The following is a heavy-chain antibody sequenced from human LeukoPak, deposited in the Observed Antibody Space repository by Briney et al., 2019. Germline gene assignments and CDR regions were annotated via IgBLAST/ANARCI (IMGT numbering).Heavy chain of an antibody. CDR2: ISSSGSTI. D-gene: IGHD3-10*01. J-gene: IGHJ4*02. CDR1: GFPFTDYF. V-gene: IGHV3-11*04. CDR3: ARDRGDGSGTFDY. Sequence: PGRSLRLSSAAPGFPFTDYFISWVRPAPGKGLGWGSYISSSGSTIYYADSVKGRFTISRDNAKNSLYLQMNSLRAEDTAVYYCARDRGDGSGTFDYWGQGTLVTVSS.